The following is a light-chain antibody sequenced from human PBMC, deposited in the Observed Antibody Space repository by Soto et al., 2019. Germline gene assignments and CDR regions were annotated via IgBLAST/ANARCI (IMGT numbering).Light chain of an antibody. Sequence: ELLMTQSPATVSVPPGERSTLSCRASQSVSSNLAWYQQKPGQAPRLLIYGASTRATGIPARFSGSGSGTEFTLTIGSLQSEDFAVYYCQQYNNWPPWTFGQGTKVDIK. CDR2: GAS. V-gene: IGKV3-15*01. J-gene: IGKJ1*01. CDR1: QSVSSN. CDR3: QQYNNWPPWT.